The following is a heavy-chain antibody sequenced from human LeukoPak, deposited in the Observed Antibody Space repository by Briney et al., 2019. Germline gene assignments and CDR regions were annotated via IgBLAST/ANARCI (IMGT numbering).Heavy chain of an antibody. CDR2: IYYSGST. CDR1: GGSISSYY. Sequence: SETLSLTCTVSGGSISSYYWSWIRQPPGKGLEWIGYIYYSGSTNYNPSLKSRVTISVDTSKNQFSLKLSSVTAADTAVYYCARWERDDSNGYYDVDAFDIWGQGTMVTVSS. J-gene: IGHJ3*02. CDR3: ARWERDDSNGYYDVDAFDI. D-gene: IGHD3-22*01. V-gene: IGHV4-59*01.